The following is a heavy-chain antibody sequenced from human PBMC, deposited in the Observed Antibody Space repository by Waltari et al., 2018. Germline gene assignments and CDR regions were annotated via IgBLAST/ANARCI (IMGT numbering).Heavy chain of an antibody. Sequence: QVQLVQSGAEVKKPGSSVKVSCKASGGTFSSYAISWVRQAPGQGLEWMGGISPIFGKANYAQKFQGRVTITTDEATSTAYMELSSLRSEDTAVYYCARQGVAAARNYYYYGMDVWGQGTTVTVSS. CDR2: ISPIFGKA. V-gene: IGHV1-69*05. J-gene: IGHJ6*02. CDR3: ARQGVAAARNYYYYGMDV. CDR1: GGTFSSYA. D-gene: IGHD2-15*01.